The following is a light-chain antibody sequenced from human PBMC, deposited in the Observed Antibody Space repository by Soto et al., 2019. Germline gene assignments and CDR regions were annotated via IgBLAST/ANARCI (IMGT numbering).Light chain of an antibody. J-gene: IGLJ2*01. CDR3: QSYDSSLSGYVV. V-gene: IGLV1-40*01. Sequence: QSVLTKPPSVSGAPGQRGTISCTGSSSNIGGGYDVHWYQQLSRTAPKLLIYGNSNRPSGVPDRFSGSKSGTSASLAITGLQAEDEADYYCQSYDSSLSGYVVFGGGTKLTVL. CDR2: GNS. CDR1: SSNIGGGYD.